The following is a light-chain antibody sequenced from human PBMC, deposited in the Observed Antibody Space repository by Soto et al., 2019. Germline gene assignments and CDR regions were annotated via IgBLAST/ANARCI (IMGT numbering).Light chain of an antibody. V-gene: IGLV1-51*01. CDR3: GTWDSSLSAGI. CDR2: DSS. CDR1: SSNIGNNY. J-gene: IGLJ2*01. Sequence: QLVLTQPPSVSAAPGQKVIISCSGSSSNIGNNYVSWYQQLPGTAPKLLIYDSSKRPSGIPDRFSGSKSGTSATLGITGLQTGDEAHYYCGTWDSSLSAGIFGGGTKLTVL.